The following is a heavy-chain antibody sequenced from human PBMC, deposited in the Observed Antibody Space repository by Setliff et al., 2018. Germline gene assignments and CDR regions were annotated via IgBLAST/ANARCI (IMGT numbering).Heavy chain of an antibody. CDR3: ARTGTYRYFDS. V-gene: IGHV4-38-2*01. J-gene: IGHJ4*02. Sequence: SETLSLTCAVSGYSISSGFYWGWIRQHPGKGLEWIGSIYHSGTTYYNPSLKSRVTILVDTSKNHFSLKLTSVTAADTAVYYCARTGTYRYFDSWGQGSRVTVSS. CDR2: IYHSGTT. D-gene: IGHD1-7*01. CDR1: GYSISSGFY.